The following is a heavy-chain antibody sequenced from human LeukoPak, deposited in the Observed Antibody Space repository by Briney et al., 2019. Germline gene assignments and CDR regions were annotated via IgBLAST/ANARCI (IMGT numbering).Heavy chain of an antibody. V-gene: IGHV3-74*01. Sequence: GGSLRLSCAASGFTFSSYWMHWVRQAPGKGLVWVSRINSDGISASYADSVKGRFTISRDNAKNTLYLQMNSLRADDTAVYYCAKGGATVIDYWGQGTLVTVSS. J-gene: IGHJ4*02. CDR2: INSDGISA. CDR1: GFTFSSYW. CDR3: AKGGATVIDY. D-gene: IGHD4-17*01.